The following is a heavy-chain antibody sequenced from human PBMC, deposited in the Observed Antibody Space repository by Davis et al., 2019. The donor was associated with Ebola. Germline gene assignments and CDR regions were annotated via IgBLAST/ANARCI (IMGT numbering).Heavy chain of an antibody. V-gene: IGHV3-23*01. Sequence: GESLKISCAASAFSLSRYNMRWVRQAPGKGLEWISSITTTNGHTYYADSVKGRFTISRDNSKKTLYLQMNSLRAEDTAVYYCAKSGLSFGVVKYHYGMDVWGKGTTVTVSS. CDR3: AKSGLSFGVVKYHYGMDV. D-gene: IGHD3-3*01. J-gene: IGHJ6*04. CDR2: ITTTNGHT. CDR1: AFSLSRYN.